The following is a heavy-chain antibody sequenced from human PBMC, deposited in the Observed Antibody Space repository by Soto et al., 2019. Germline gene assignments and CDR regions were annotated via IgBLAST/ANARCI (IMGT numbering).Heavy chain of an antibody. J-gene: IGHJ4*02. D-gene: IGHD4-17*01. V-gene: IGHV3-53*04. Sequence: GGSLRLSCAASGFTVSSNYMSWVRQAPGKGLEWVSVIYSGGSTYYADSVKGRFTISRHNSKNTLYLQMDSLRAEDTAVYYCARHYGDYRGNFDYWGQGTLVTVSS. CDR2: IYSGGST. CDR3: ARHYGDYRGNFDY. CDR1: GFTVSSNY.